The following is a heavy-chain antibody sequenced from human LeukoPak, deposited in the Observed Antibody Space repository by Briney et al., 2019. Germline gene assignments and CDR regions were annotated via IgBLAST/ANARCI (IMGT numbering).Heavy chain of an antibody. CDR2: IIPIFGTA. J-gene: IGHJ5*02. CDR3: ASSYCSGGSCYSSWFDP. D-gene: IGHD2-15*01. Sequence: ASVKVSCKASGGTFSSYAISWVRQAPGQGLEWMGGIIPIFGTANYAQKFQGRVTITADKSTSTAYMELSSLRSEDTAVYYCASSYCSGGSCYSSWFDPWGRGTLVTVSS. V-gene: IGHV1-69*06. CDR1: GGTFSSYA.